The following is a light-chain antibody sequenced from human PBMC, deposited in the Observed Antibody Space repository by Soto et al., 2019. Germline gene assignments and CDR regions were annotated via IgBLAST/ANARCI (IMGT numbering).Light chain of an antibody. CDR3: QQYKSYSRT. J-gene: IGKJ1*01. Sequence: DIQMTQSPSTLSGSVGDRVTITCRASQTISSWLAWYQQKPGKAPKLLIYKASTLKSGVPSRFSGSGSGTEFTLTISSLQPEDFATYYCQQYKSYSRTFGQGTKVDI. V-gene: IGKV1-5*03. CDR2: KAS. CDR1: QTISSW.